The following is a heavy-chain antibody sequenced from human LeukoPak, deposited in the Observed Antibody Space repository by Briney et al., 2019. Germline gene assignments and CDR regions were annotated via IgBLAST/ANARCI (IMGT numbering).Heavy chain of an antibody. Sequence: SGPTLVKPTQTLTLTCTFSGFSLSTSGVGVGWIRQPPGKALEWLALIYWNDDKRYSPSLKSRLTTTKDTSKNQVVLTMTNMDPVDTATYYCARTPFYYYDSSGYIDYWGQGTLVTVSS. J-gene: IGHJ4*02. CDR2: IYWNDDK. CDR3: ARTPFYYYDSSGYIDY. V-gene: IGHV2-5*01. D-gene: IGHD3-22*01. CDR1: GFSLSTSGVG.